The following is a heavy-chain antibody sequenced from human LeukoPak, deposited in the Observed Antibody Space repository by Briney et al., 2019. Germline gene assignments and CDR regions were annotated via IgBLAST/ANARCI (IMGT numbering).Heavy chain of an antibody. CDR2: ISWDGGSI. Sequence: PGRSLRLSCAASGFTFDDYAMHWVRQAPGKGLEWVSGISWDGGSIGYADSVQGRLTVSRDNAKNSLYLQVNSLRPEDTAFYYCAKARSGSGWFSDFEYWGQGTLATVSS. CDR1: GFTFDDYA. J-gene: IGHJ4*02. V-gene: IGHV3-9*01. D-gene: IGHD6-19*01. CDR3: AKARSGSGWFSDFEY.